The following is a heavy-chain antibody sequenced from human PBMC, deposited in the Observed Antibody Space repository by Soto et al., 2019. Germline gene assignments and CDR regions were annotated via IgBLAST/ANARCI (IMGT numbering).Heavy chain of an antibody. CDR2: FIPILGIA. CDR1: GYTLTELS. D-gene: IGHD6-19*01. CDR3: ARAVAVANAFDI. V-gene: IGHV1-24*01. J-gene: IGHJ3*02. Sequence: SVKVSCKVSGYTLTELSMHWVRQAPGKGLEWMGSFIPILGIAIYAQKFQGRVTITADKSTSTAYMELSSLRSEDTAVYYCARAVAVANAFDIWGQGTMVTVSS.